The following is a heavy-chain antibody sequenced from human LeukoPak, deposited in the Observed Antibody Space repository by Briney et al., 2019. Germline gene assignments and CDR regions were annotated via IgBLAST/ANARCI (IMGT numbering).Heavy chain of an antibody. CDR3: ARASGMGLTSFDY. J-gene: IGHJ4*02. CDR1: GYTFTSYY. D-gene: IGHD3-10*01. V-gene: IGHV1-46*01. CDR2: SNPSGGST. Sequence: ASVKVSCKASGYTFTSYYMHWVRQAPGQGLEWMGTSNPSGGSTTYAQNFQGRVTMIRDTSTSTVYMELSSLRSEDTAVYFCARASGMGLTSFDYWGQGTLVTVSS.